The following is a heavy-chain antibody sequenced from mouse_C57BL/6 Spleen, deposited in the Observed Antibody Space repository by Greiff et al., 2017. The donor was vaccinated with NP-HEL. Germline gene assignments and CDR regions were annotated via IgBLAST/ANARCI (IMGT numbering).Heavy chain of an antibody. CDR3: ARAYYSNYGFAY. CDR2: ISNGGGST. V-gene: IGHV5-12*01. J-gene: IGHJ3*01. Sequence: EVQVVESGGGLVQPGGSLKLSCAASGFTFSDYYMYWVRQTPEQRLEWVAYISNGGGSTYYPDTVKGRFTISRDNAKNTLYLQMSRLKSEDTAMDYCARAYYSNYGFAYWGQGTLVTVSA. CDR1: GFTFSDYY. D-gene: IGHD2-5*01.